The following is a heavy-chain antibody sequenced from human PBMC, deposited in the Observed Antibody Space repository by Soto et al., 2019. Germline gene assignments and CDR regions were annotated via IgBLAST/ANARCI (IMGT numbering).Heavy chain of an antibody. CDR3: ARVRQGCSANNCYFDP. CDR1: GGSVRAPDW. Sequence: SETLSLTCTLSGGSVRAPDWWNWVRQSPDKGLEWIAEVHISGHSNYNTSLRSRVSVSIDSSKNQFYLNLNSVTAADTAIYYCARVRQGCSANNCYFDPWGQGTQVTVSS. V-gene: IGHV4-4*02. J-gene: IGHJ5*01. CDR2: VHISGHS. D-gene: IGHD1-1*01.